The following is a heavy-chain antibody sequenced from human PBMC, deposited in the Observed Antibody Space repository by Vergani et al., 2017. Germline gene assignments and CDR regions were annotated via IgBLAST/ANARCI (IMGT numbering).Heavy chain of an antibody. Sequence: QVQLQQWGAGLLKPSETLSLTCAVYGGSFSGYYWSWIRQPPGKGLEWIGEINHSGSTNYNPSLKSRVTISVDPSKNQFSLKLSSVTAADTAVYYCARGRSNYYYYYYGMDVWGQGTTVTVSS. CDR2: INHSGST. CDR1: GGSFSGYY. CDR3: ARGRSNYYYYYYGMDV. J-gene: IGHJ6*02. V-gene: IGHV4-34*01. D-gene: IGHD4-11*01.